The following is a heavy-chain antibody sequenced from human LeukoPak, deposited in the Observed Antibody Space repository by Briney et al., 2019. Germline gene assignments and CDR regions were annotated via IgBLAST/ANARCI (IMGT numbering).Heavy chain of an antibody. CDR3: ARDRGGVGATTIDALDI. Sequence: GGSLRLSCAASGFTFSSYEMNWVRQAPGKGLEWVSYISSSGSTIYYADSVKGRFTISRDNAKNSLYLQMNSLRAEDTAVYYCARDRGGVGATTIDALDIWGQGTMVTVSS. J-gene: IGHJ3*02. CDR1: GFTFSSYE. D-gene: IGHD1-26*01. V-gene: IGHV3-48*03. CDR2: ISSSGSTI.